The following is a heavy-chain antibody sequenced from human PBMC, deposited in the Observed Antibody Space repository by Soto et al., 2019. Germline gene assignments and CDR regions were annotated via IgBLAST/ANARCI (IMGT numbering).Heavy chain of an antibody. D-gene: IGHD3-10*01. V-gene: IGHV3-23*01. CDR2: ISGSGGST. J-gene: IGHJ6*02. Sequence: GGSLRLSCAASGFTFSSYAMSWVRQAPGKGLEWVSAISGSGGSTYYADSVKGRFTISRDNSKNTLYLQMNSLRAEDTAVYYCARDRDGNTMVRGVIIIDRPTNYYYGMDVWGQGTTVTVSS. CDR3: ARDRDGNTMVRGVIIIDRPTNYYYGMDV. CDR1: GFTFSSYA.